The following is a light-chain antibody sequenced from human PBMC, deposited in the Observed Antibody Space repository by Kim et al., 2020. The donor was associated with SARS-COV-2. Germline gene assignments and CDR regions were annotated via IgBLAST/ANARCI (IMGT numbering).Light chain of an antibody. CDR3: QVWDSSSDHRV. V-gene: IGLV3-21*04. J-gene: IGLJ3*02. CDR2: YDS. Sequence: APGKTARITCGGKNSGSKRVTWYQQKPGQAPVLVIYYDSDRPSGIPERLSGSNSGKTATLTISRVEAGDEADYYCQVWDSSSDHRVFGGGTQLTVL. CDR1: NSGSKR.